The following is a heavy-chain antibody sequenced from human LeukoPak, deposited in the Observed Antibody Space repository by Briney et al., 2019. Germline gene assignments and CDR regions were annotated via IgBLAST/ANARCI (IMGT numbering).Heavy chain of an antibody. CDR1: GFIFRNYA. CDR2: ITGSGDST. J-gene: IGHJ4*02. D-gene: IGHD3-9*01. V-gene: IGHV3-23*01. Sequence: AGALRLSCAASGFIFRNYATSWVRQAAGGGLVWVSAITGSGDSTYYADSVKGRFTISRDNSKNTLYVEMNTLRAEDTAVYYCAKWGDYDILTGYYVSDFWGQGTLVTVSS. CDR3: AKWGDYDILTGYYVSDF.